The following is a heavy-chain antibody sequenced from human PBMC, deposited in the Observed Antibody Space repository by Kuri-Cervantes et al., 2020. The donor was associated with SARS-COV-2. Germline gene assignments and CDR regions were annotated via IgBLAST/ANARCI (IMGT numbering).Heavy chain of an antibody. CDR3: ARARFSGSYLAGYFQH. J-gene: IGHJ1*01. V-gene: IGHV3-11*04. CDR2: ISGSGNNI. CDR1: GFTFSDFY. Sequence: GGSLRLSCAVSGFTFSDFYMSWIRQAPGKGMEWIAYISGSGNNIFYSDSVMGRFTTSRDNAENSLYLQMNSLRADDTAVYFCARARFSGSYLAGYFQHWGQGTLVTVSS. D-gene: IGHD1-26*01.